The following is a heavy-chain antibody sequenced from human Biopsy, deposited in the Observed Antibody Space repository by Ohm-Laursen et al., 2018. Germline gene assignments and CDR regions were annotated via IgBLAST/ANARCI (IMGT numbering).Heavy chain of an antibody. Sequence: SDTLSFTCIGSGGSINNFYWSWIRQPTGKGLEWIGIIYYSGNTKYNPSLKSRVTISVDTFRNQFSLKLSSETAADTAVYYCARVRVWADSEGAFDPWGQGTMVTVSS. J-gene: IGHJ3*01. D-gene: IGHD1-26*01. CDR3: ARVRVWADSEGAFDP. V-gene: IGHV4-59*07. CDR2: IYYSGNT. CDR1: GGSINNFY.